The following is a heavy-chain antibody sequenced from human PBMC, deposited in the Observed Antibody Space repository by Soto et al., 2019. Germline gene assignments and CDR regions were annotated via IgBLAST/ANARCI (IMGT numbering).Heavy chain of an antibody. J-gene: IGHJ6*03. CDR3: ARVERKVVRGVSLWRDNYYYYMDV. CDR2: IKQDGSEK. V-gene: IGHV3-7*02. D-gene: IGHD3-10*01. Sequence: PGGSLRLSCTASGFSFTSYWMIWVRQAPGKGLEWVANIKQDGSEKYYVDSVKGRFTISRDNAKNSLYMQMNSLRAEDTAVYYCARVERKVVRGVSLWRDNYYYYMDVWGKGTTVTVSS. CDR1: GFSFTSYW.